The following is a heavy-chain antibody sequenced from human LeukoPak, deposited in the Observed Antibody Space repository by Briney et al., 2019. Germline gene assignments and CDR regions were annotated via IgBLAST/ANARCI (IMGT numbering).Heavy chain of an antibody. CDR2: IWYDGSYK. J-gene: IGHJ4*02. D-gene: IGHD7-27*01. CDR1: GFTFSTSG. V-gene: IGHV3-33*06. CDR3: AKDSAGGLGTNFDY. Sequence: GRSLRLSCAASGFTFSTSGMHWVRQAPGKGLEWVAVIWYDGSYKYYADSVKGRFTISRDNSKDTLYLQMNSLRDEDTAVYYCAKDSAGGLGTNFDYWGQGTLVTVSS.